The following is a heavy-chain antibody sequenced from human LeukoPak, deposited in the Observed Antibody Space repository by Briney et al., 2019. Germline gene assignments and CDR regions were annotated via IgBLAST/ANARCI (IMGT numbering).Heavy chain of an antibody. D-gene: IGHD1-26*01. J-gene: IGHJ3*02. CDR3: ARYCRIGGGTLMYGFDI. CDR1: GGSISSYY. Sequence: SETLSLTCTVSGGSISSYYWSWIRQPAGKGLEWIGRIYTSGSTNYNPSLKSRVTMSVDTSKNQFSLKLSSVTAADTAVYYCARYCRIGGGTLMYGFDIWGQGTMVTVSS. V-gene: IGHV4-4*07. CDR2: IYTSGST.